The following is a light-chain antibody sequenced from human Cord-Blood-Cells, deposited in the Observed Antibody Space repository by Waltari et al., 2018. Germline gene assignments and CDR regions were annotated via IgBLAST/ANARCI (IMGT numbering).Light chain of an antibody. CDR1: SLRSYY. V-gene: IGLV3-19*01. J-gene: IGLJ2*01. CDR2: GKN. CDR3: NSRDSSGNHQVV. Sequence: SSELTQDPAVSVALGQTVRITCQGASLRSYYASWYQQKPGQAPVLVIYGKNNRPPGLPDRFSGSSSGNTASLTITGAQAEDEADYYCNSRDSSGNHQVVFGGGTKLTVL.